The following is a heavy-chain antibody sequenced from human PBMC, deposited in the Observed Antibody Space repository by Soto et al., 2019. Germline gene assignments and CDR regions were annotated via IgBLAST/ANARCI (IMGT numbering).Heavy chain of an antibody. CDR1: GGSISSISYY. CDR3: ARTWIQLSGDAFDI. Sequence: ETLSLPCTFSGGSISSISYYWGWIRQPPGKGLEWIGSIYYSGSTYYNPSLKSRVTISVDTSKNQFSLKLSSVTAADTAVYYCARTWIQLSGDAFDIWGQGTMVTVS. D-gene: IGHD5-18*01. J-gene: IGHJ3*02. CDR2: IYYSGST. V-gene: IGHV4-39*01.